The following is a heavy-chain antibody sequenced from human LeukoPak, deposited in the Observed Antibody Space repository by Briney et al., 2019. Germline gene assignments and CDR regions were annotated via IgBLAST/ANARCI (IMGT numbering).Heavy chain of an antibody. Sequence: SETLSLTCSVSGGSISGYYWSWIRQPPGKALEWIGYMYDSGSPRYNPSLKSRVTISLDTSKKQFSLNLSSVTAADTAVYYCARARSGWEGGCFDHWGQGNLVTVSP. D-gene: IGHD6-19*01. CDR1: GGSISGYY. J-gene: IGHJ4*02. CDR2: MYDSGSP. V-gene: IGHV4-59*01. CDR3: ARARSGWEGGCFDH.